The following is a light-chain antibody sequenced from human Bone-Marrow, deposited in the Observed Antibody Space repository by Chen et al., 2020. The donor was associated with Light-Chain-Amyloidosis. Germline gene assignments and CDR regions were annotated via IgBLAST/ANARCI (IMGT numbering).Light chain of an antibody. CDR1: DLPTKY. V-gene: IGLV3-25*03. CDR3: QSADSSGTYEVI. CDR2: SDT. Sequence: SYELTQPPSVSVSPGPTARITCSGDDLPTKYAYWYQQKPGQAPVLVIQSDTERPSGISERFSGSSSGTTATLTISGGQAEDEADYHCQSADSSGTYEVIVGGGTKLTVL. J-gene: IGLJ2*01.